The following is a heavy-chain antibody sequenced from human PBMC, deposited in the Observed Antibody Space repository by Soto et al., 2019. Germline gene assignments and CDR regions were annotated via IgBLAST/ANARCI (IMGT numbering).Heavy chain of an antibody. CDR1: GYTFTSYG. CDR2: ISAYNGNT. J-gene: IGHJ5*02. V-gene: IGHV1-18*01. D-gene: IGHD3-9*01. CDR3: ARGSLRYFDWLLSDNWFDP. Sequence: ASVKVSCKASGYTFTSYGISWVRQAPGQGLEWMGWISAYNGNTNYAQKLQGRVTMTTDTSTSTAYMELRSLRSDDTAVYYCARGSLRYFDWLLSDNWFDPWGQGTLVTVLL.